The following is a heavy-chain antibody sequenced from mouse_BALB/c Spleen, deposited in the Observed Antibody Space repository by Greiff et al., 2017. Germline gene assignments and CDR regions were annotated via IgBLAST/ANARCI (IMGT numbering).Heavy chain of an antibody. V-gene: IGHV1-9*01. CDR1: GYTFSSYW. Sequence: QVQLQQSGAELMKPGASVKISCKATGYTFSSYWIEWVKQRPGHGLEWIGEILPGSGSTNYNEKFKGKATFTADTSSNTAYMQLSSLTSEDSAVYYCAREGNWDAYWGQGTLVTVSA. J-gene: IGHJ3*01. CDR2: ILPGSGST. D-gene: IGHD4-1*02. CDR3: AREGNWDAY.